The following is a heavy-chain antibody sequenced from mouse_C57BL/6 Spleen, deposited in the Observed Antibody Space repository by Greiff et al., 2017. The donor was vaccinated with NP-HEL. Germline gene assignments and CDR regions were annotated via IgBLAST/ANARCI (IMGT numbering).Heavy chain of an antibody. D-gene: IGHD1-1*01. CDR2: IDPSDSYT. V-gene: IGHV1-69*01. CDR3: ARSYGSSFYFDY. CDR1: GYTFTSYW. J-gene: IGHJ2*01. Sequence: QVQLQQPGAELVMPGASVKLSCKASGYTFTSYWMHWVKQRPGQGLEWIGEIDPSDSYTNYNQKFKGKSTLTVDKSSSTAYMQLSSLTSEDSAVYYRARSYGSSFYFDYWGQGTTLTVSS.